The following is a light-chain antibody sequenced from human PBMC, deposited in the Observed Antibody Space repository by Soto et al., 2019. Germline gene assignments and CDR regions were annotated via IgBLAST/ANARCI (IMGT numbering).Light chain of an antibody. J-gene: IGKJ2*01. Sequence: EIVLTQSPGTLSLSPGERATLSCRASQSVSSSYLTWYQQKPGQAPRLLIYGASRRATGSPDRFSGSGSGTNFTLTISSLEPEDFAVYYCQQYGSSGYTFGQGTKLEIK. CDR1: QSVSSSY. V-gene: IGKV3-20*01. CDR3: QQYGSSGYT. CDR2: GAS.